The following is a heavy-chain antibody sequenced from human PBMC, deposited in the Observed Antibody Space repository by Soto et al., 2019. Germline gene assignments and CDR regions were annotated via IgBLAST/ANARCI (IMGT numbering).Heavy chain of an antibody. CDR3: AKDKNTAMVVDAFDI. Sequence: VQLVESGGGVVQPGRSLRLSCAASGFTFSSYGMHWVRQAPGKGLEWVAVISYDGSNKYYADSVKGRFTISRDNSKNTLYLQMNSLRAEDTAVYYCAKDKNTAMVVDAFDIWGQGTMVTVSS. CDR2: ISYDGSNK. J-gene: IGHJ3*02. CDR1: GFTFSSYG. V-gene: IGHV3-30*18. D-gene: IGHD5-18*01.